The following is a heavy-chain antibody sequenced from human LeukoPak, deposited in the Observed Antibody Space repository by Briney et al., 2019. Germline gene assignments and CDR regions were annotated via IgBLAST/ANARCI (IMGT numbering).Heavy chain of an antibody. V-gene: IGHV3-66*01. Sequence: PGGSLRLSCAASGFTVSSNYMSWVRQAPGKGLEWVSVIYSGGSTYYADSVKGRFTISRDNSKNTLYLQMNSLRAEDTAVYYCARASMGRSGPAFGAFDIWGQGTMVTVSS. CDR1: GFTVSSNY. J-gene: IGHJ3*02. CDR3: ARASMGRSGPAFGAFDI. CDR2: IYSGGST. D-gene: IGHD3-3*01.